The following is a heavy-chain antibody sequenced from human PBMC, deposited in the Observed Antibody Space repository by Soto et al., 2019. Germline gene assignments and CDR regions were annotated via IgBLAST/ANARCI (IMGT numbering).Heavy chain of an antibody. Sequence: QVQLVQSGAEVKKPGSSVKVSCKASGGTFSSYAISWVRQAPGQGLEWMGGIIAIFGTANYAQKFQGRVTITADESTITAYMELSSLRSEDTAVYYCARESYSSGWQMDSDFDYWGQGTLVTVAS. CDR1: GGTFSSYA. D-gene: IGHD6-19*01. CDR2: IIAIFGTA. V-gene: IGHV1-69*01. J-gene: IGHJ4*02. CDR3: ARESYSSGWQMDSDFDY.